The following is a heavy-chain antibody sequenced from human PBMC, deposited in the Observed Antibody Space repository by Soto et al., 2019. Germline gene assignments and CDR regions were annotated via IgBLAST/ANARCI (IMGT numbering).Heavy chain of an antibody. CDR2: ISYDGSNK. CDR1: GFTFSSYG. Sequence: GGSLRLSCAASGFTFSSYGMHWVRQAPGKGLEWVAVISYDGSNKYYADSVKGRFTISRDNSKNTLYLQMNSLRAEDTAVYYCASQHQDSGWYFTSFYYGMDVWGQGTTVTVSS. D-gene: IGHD6-19*01. J-gene: IGHJ6*02. CDR3: ASQHQDSGWYFTSFYYGMDV. V-gene: IGHV3-30*03.